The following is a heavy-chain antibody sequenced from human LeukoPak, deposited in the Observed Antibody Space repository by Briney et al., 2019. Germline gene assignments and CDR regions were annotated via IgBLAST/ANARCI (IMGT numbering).Heavy chain of an antibody. V-gene: IGHV1-18*04. J-gene: IGHJ4*02. CDR3: ARYMVRGVIILGY. Sequence: ASVKVSCKASGYTFTGYYMHWVRQAPGQGLEWMGWINPYNGNTNYAQKLQGRVTMTTDTSTSTAYMELRSLRSDDTALYFCARYMVRGVIILGYWGQGTLVTVSS. CDR2: INPYNGNT. CDR1: GYTFTGYY. D-gene: IGHD3-10*01.